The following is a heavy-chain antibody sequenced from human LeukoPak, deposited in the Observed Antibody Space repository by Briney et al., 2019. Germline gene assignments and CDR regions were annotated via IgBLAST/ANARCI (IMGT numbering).Heavy chain of an antibody. CDR3: AAWQNDYGDY. Sequence: PSETLSLTCAVYGGSFSGYYWSWIRQPPGKGLEWIGKINHSGSTNYNPSLKSRVTISVDTSKNQFSLKLSSVTAADTAVYYCAAWQNDYGDYWGQGTLVTVSS. J-gene: IGHJ4*02. CDR2: INHSGST. CDR1: GGSFSGYY. V-gene: IGHV4-34*01. D-gene: IGHD2/OR15-2a*01.